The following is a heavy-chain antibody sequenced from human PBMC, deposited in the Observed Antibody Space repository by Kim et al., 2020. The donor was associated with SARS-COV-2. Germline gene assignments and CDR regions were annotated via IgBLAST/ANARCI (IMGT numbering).Heavy chain of an antibody. CDR3: PRLRRSFLQHDMEV. D-gene: IGHD1-26*01. J-gene: IGHJ6*02. CDR2: ISSSSYI. V-gene: IGHV3-21*01. Sequence: GGSLRLSCAASGFTFSTYSMNWVRQAPGKGLEWVSSISSSSYIYYADSVKGRFTMSRDNAKNSLYLQMSSLRAEDTAVYYCPRLRRSFLQHDMEVWGQGT. CDR1: GFTFSTYS.